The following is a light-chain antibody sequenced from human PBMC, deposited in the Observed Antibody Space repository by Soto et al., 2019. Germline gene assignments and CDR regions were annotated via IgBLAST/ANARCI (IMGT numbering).Light chain of an antibody. V-gene: IGLV1-51*01. CDR1: SSNIGNNY. Sequence: QSVLTQPPSVSAAPGQRVTISCSGSSSNIGNNYVSWYQQLPGTAPKLLMYDNNQRPSGIPDRFSGCKSGTSATLGITGLQTGEEADYYCGTWDSSLSAFVFGAGTKLTVL. J-gene: IGLJ1*01. CDR3: GTWDSSLSAFV. CDR2: DNN.